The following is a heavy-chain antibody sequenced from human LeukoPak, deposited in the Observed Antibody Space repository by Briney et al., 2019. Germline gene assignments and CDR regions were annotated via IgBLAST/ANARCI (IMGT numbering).Heavy chain of an antibody. D-gene: IGHD3-10*01. J-gene: IGHJ5*02. CDR2: INHSGST. CDR3: ARGGTYTGSTARWFDP. Sequence: SETLSLTCTVSGGSISGYYWSWIRQPPGKGLEWIGEINHSGSTNYNPSLKSRVTISVDTSKNQFSLKLSSVTAADTAVYYCARGGTYTGSTARWFDPWGQGTLVTVSS. V-gene: IGHV4-34*01. CDR1: GGSISGYY.